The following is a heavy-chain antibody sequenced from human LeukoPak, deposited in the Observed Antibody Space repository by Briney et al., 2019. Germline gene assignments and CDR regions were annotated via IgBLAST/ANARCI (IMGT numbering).Heavy chain of an antibody. D-gene: IGHD4-23*01. CDR2: IKSKTDGGTT. V-gene: IGHV3-15*01. CDR1: GFTFSNAW. J-gene: IGHJ4*02. CDR3: TTDPVVTPSIDY. Sequence: KPGGSLRLSCAASGFTFSNAWMSWVRQAPGKGLEWVGRIKSKTDGGTTDYAAPVKGRFTISRDDSKNTLYLQMNSLKTEDTAVYYCTTDPVVTPSIDYWGQGTLVTVSS.